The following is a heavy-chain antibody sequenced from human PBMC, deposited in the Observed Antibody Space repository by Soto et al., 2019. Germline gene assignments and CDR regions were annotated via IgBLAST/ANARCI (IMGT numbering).Heavy chain of an antibody. CDR3: AREYDILNWFDP. J-gene: IGHJ5*02. CDR2: ISSSSSTI. V-gene: IGHV3-48*01. CDR1: GFTFSSYS. Sequence: EVQLVESGGGLVQPGGSLRLSCAASGFTFSSYSMNWVRQAPGKGLEWVSYISSSSSTIYYADSVKGRFTISRDNAKNSLYVQMNSLRAEDTAVYYCAREYDILNWFDPWGQGTLVTVAS. D-gene: IGHD3-9*01.